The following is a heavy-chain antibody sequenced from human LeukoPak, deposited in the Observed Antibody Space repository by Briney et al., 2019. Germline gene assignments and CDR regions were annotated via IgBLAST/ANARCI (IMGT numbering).Heavy chain of an antibody. V-gene: IGHV1-2*02. Sequence: ASVKVSCKASGYTFTGYYMHWVRQAPGQGLEWMGWINPSSGGTNYAQKFQGRVTMTRDTSISTAYMELSRLRSDDTAVYYCARGGGYCSSTSCYGIDYWGQGTLVTVSS. J-gene: IGHJ4*02. D-gene: IGHD2-2*01. CDR2: INPSSGGT. CDR3: ARGGGYCSSTSCYGIDY. CDR1: GYTFTGYY.